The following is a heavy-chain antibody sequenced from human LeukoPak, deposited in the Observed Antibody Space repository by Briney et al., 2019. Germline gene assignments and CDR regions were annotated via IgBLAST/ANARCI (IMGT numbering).Heavy chain of an antibody. CDR1: GYTFTSYY. CDR2: INPSGGST. Sequence: ASLKVSCKASGYTFTSYYMHWVRQAPGQGLEWMGIINPSGGSTTYAQKFQGRLTMTRDTSTSTVYMQLSSLRSEDTAVYYCARPQGAYCGGDCYLDYWGQGTLVAVSS. CDR3: ARPQGAYCGGDCYLDY. D-gene: IGHD2-21*02. V-gene: IGHV1-46*01. J-gene: IGHJ4*02.